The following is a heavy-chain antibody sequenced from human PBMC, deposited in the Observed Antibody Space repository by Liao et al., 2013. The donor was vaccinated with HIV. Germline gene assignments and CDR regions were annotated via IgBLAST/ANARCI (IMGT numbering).Heavy chain of an antibody. CDR2: IYTSGST. V-gene: IGHV4-4*07. CDR1: GGSISSYY. CDR3: ARSMLLRPNWFDP. Sequence: QVQLQESGPGLVKPSETLSLTCTVSGGSISSYYWSWIRQPAGKGLEWIGRIYTSGSTNYSPSLKSRVTISLDTSKNQFSLKLSSVTAADTAVYYCARSMLLRPNWFDPWGQGTLVTVSS. J-gene: IGHJ5*02. D-gene: IGHD2-15*01.